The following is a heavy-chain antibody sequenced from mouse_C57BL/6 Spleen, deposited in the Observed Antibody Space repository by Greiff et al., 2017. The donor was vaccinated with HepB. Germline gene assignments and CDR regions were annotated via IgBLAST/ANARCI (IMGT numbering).Heavy chain of an antibody. Sequence: VQRVESGPELVKPGASVKISCKASGYTFTDYYINWVKQRPGQGLEWIGWIFPGSGSTYYNEKFKGKATLTVDKSSSTAYMLLSSLTSEDSAVYFCARRDYYGFAWFAYWGQGTLVTVSA. D-gene: IGHD2-2*01. J-gene: IGHJ3*01. CDR1: GYTFTDYY. V-gene: IGHV1-75*01. CDR3: ARRDYYGFAWFAY. CDR2: IFPGSGST.